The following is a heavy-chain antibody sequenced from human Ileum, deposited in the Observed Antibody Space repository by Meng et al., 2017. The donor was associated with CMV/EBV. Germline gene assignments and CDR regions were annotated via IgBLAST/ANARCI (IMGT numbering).Heavy chain of an antibody. Sequence: TCAVSGGSLTDYYCSWSRQPPGKGLEWIGEINYSESTNYNPSLKSRVTISVDMSKNQCSLKLRSATAADSGVYYCARRVGSGKYYFDYWSQGTLVTVSS. CDR3: ARRVGSGKYYFDY. V-gene: IGHV4-34*01. D-gene: IGHD3-10*01. CDR2: INYSEST. J-gene: IGHJ4*02. CDR1: GGSLTDYY.